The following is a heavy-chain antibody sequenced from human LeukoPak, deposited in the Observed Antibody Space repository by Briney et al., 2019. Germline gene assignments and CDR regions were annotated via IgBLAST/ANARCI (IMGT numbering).Heavy chain of an antibody. D-gene: IGHD6-19*01. CDR2: ISGSGGST. CDR3: AKGTYSSGWYEYYFDY. V-gene: IGHV3-23*01. CDR1: GFTFSSYA. J-gene: IGHJ4*02. Sequence: RSGGSLRLSCAASGFTFSSYAMSWVRQAPGKGLEWVSAISGSGGSTYYADSVKGRFTISRDNSKNTLYLQMNSLRAEDTAVYYCAKGTYSSGWYEYYFDYWGQGTLVTVSS.